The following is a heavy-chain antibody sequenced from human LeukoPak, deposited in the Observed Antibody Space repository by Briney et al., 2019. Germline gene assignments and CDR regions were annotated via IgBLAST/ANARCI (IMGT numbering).Heavy chain of an antibody. CDR2: INPSGGST. J-gene: IGHJ4*02. Sequence: GASVKVSCKASGYTLTSYYMHWVRQAPGQGLEWMGIINPSGGSTSYAQKFQGRLTMTTDTSTSTAYMELRSLRSDDTAVYYCARERTAAFDYWGQGTLVIVFS. D-gene: IGHD6-13*01. CDR1: GYTLTSYY. CDR3: ARERTAAFDY. V-gene: IGHV1-46*01.